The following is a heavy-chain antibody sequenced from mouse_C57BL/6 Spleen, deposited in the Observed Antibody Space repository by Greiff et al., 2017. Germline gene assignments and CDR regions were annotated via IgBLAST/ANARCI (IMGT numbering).Heavy chain of an antibody. Sequence: QVQLKQSGPELVKPGASVKISCKASGYAFSSSWMNWVKQRPGKGLEWIGRIYPGDGDTNYNGKFKGKATLTADKSSSTAYMQLSSLTSEDSAVYVCAFITTVGYAMDYWGQGTSVTVSS. J-gene: IGHJ4*01. CDR1: GYAFSSSW. CDR3: AFITTVGYAMDY. CDR2: IYPGDGDT. D-gene: IGHD1-1*01. V-gene: IGHV1-82*01.